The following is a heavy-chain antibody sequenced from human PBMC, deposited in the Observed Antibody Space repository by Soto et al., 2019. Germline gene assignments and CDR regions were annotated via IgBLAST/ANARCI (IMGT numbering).Heavy chain of an antibody. J-gene: IGHJ3*01. V-gene: IGHV3-48*03. D-gene: IGHD5-12*01. CDR3: VKEKSVMYSGYDAFDV. CDR2: IKSGGNTK. CDR1: GFAFNSYE. Sequence: GSLRLSCAASGFAFNSYEMDWVRQAPGKGLEWVANIKSGGNTKFYVDSVKGRFTISRDDAKNSLYLDMNSLGAEDTAVYYCVKEKSVMYSGYDAFDVWGQGTMVTVSS.